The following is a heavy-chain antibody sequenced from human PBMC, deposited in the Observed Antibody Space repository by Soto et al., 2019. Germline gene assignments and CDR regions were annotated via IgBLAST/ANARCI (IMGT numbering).Heavy chain of an antibody. J-gene: IGHJ6*03. Sequence: QVQLVESGGGVVQPGRSLRLSCAASGFTFSSYGMHWVRQAPGKGLEWVAVIWYDGSNKYYADSVKGRFTISRDNSKNTLYLQMNSLRAEDTAVYYCARGVLTGTTDYYYYMDVRGKGTTVTVSS. CDR2: IWYDGSNK. D-gene: IGHD1-7*01. V-gene: IGHV3-33*01. CDR3: ARGVLTGTTDYYYYMDV. CDR1: GFTFSSYG.